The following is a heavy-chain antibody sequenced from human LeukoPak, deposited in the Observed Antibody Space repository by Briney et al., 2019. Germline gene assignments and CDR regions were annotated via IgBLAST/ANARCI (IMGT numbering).Heavy chain of an antibody. CDR2: ISNSGTAI. D-gene: IGHD5-18*01. CDR3: ARAGYSMDTEYFQH. CDR1: GFTFSSFD. V-gene: IGHV3-48*03. J-gene: IGHJ1*01. Sequence: GGSLRLSCAASGFTFSSFDMNWVRQAPGKGLEWVSYISNSGTAIYYADSVKGRFTISRDNAKSSLYLQMNSLRAEDTAVYYCARAGYSMDTEYFQHWGQGTLVTVSS.